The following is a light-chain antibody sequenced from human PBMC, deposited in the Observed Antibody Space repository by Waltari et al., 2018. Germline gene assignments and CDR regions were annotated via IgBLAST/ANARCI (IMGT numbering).Light chain of an antibody. CDR3: YSATDNNVV. Sequence: SSALTQPSSVSVSPGQTATLSCSGDELANRHVGWLKQKPGHAPVLVIYKDRERPSGIPERFSGSSSGTTVTLTITGAQVEDEAEYYCYSATDNNVVFGGGTRLTVL. CDR2: KDR. V-gene: IGLV3-27*01. J-gene: IGLJ3*02. CDR1: ELANRH.